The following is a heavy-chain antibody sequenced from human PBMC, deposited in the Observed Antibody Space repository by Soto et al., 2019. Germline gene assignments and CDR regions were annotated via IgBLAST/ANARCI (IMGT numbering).Heavy chain of an antibody. CDR3: ARSGYYDSSGYYGAGYYYGMDV. CDR1: GYSFTNYW. V-gene: IGHV5-51*01. CDR2: IYPGDSDT. Sequence: GESLKISCKGSGYSFTNYWIGWVRQMPGKGLEWMGIIYPGDSDTGYSPSFQGQVTISADKSISTAYLQWSSLKASDTAMYYCARSGYYDSSGYYGAGYYYGMDVWGQGITVTVSS. J-gene: IGHJ6*02. D-gene: IGHD3-22*01.